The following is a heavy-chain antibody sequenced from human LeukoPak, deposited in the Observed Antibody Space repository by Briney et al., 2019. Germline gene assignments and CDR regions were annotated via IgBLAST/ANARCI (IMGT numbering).Heavy chain of an antibody. Sequence: SETLSLTCTVSGCSITSGNYWVWIRRPPGEGLEWIGSIYRSGSTYFNPSLKSRVTISVDTSKTQFSLNLSSVTAADTAVYYCARDPNIVSTVTLRAFDIWGQGTMVSVSS. D-gene: IGHD5/OR15-5a*01. V-gene: IGHV4-38-2*02. CDR3: ARDPNIVSTVTLRAFDI. J-gene: IGHJ3*02. CDR1: GCSITSGNY. CDR2: IYRSGST.